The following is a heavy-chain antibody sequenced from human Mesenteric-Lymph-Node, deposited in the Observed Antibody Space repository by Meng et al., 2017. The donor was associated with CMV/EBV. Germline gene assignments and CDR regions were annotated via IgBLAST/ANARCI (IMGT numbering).Heavy chain of an antibody. CDR1: GGPISSGDYY. Sequence: SELLSPTCTVPGGPISSGDYYWSWIRQPPGKGLEWIGYIYYSGSTYYNPSLNSRVTISADTSKHQFSLKLSSVTTAETAVYYCARGRVVPAAMGAFDIWGQGTMVTVSS. CDR3: ARGRVVPAAMGAFDI. CDR2: IYYSGST. V-gene: IGHV4-30-4*08. D-gene: IGHD2-2*01. J-gene: IGHJ3*02.